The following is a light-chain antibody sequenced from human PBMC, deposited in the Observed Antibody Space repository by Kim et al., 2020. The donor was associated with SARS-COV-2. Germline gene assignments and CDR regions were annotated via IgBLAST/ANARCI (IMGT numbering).Light chain of an antibody. CDR2: AAS. V-gene: IGKV3-15*01. J-gene: IGKJ4*01. CDR1: QRISSN. Sequence: VSPGERATLSCRSSQRISSNFAWYQQRPGQAPRLLMYAASARATDIPARFSGSGSGTESTLTVSSLQSEDFALYYCQQYHDWPLTFGGGTKVDIK. CDR3: QQYHDWPLT.